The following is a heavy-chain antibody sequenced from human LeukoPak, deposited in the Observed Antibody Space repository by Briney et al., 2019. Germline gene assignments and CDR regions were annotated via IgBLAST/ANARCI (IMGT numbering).Heavy chain of an antibody. V-gene: IGHV4-59*01. Sequence: SETLSLTCTVSGGSISSYYCSWIRQPPGKGLEWIGYIYYSGSTTYNPSLKSRVTISVETSKNQFSLKLSSVTAADTAVYYCARDHYGDYYYGMDVWGRGTTVSVFS. CDR2: IYYSGST. CDR3: ARDHYGDYYYGMDV. D-gene: IGHD4-17*01. J-gene: IGHJ6*02. CDR1: GGSISSYY.